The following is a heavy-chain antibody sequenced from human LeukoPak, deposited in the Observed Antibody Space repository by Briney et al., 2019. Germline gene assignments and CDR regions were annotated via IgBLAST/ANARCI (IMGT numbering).Heavy chain of an antibody. J-gene: IGHJ4*02. CDR2: ISSSSSDT. V-gene: IGHV3-11*06. CDR1: GFTSSDSY. D-gene: IGHD5-24*01. CDR3: ARGSRTIELGDDY. Sequence: GSLRLSCAASGFTSSDSYMSCIRQTPGKGLEWLSYISSSSSDTNYADSVKGRFTISRDNAKNSLYLQMNSLRAEDTAVYYCARGSRTIELGDDYWGQGTLVTVSS.